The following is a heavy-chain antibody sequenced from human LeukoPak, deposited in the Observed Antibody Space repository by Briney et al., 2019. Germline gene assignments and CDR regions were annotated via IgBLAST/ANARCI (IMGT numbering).Heavy chain of an antibody. V-gene: IGHV3-48*03. CDR1: GFTFSLYE. J-gene: IGHJ4*02. Sequence: PGGSLRLSCAASGFTFSLYEMTWVRQAPGKGLEWVSYITRSGSTTYHADSVKGRFTISRDNAKNSLYLQMNSLTTEDTAVYYCARDMAAAGDYWGQGTLVTVSS. CDR2: ITRSGSTT. D-gene: IGHD6-13*01. CDR3: ARDMAAAGDY.